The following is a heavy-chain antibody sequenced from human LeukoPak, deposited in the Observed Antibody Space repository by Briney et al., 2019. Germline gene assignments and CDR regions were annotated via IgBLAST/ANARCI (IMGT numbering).Heavy chain of an antibody. D-gene: IGHD6-19*01. Sequence: GGSLRLSCAASEFTFGSYSMNWVRQAPGKGLEWVSYISSSSVTIYYADSVKGRFTVSRDNAKNSLYLQMNSLRAEDTAVYYCARDRGALAGTALIDYWGQGTQVTVSS. CDR2: ISSSSVTI. V-gene: IGHV3-48*01. CDR1: EFTFGSYS. J-gene: IGHJ4*02. CDR3: ARDRGALAGTALIDY.